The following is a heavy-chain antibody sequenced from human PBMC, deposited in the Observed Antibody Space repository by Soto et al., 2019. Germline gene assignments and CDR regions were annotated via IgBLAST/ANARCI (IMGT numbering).Heavy chain of an antibody. J-gene: IGHJ6*02. CDR1: GFTFRNYW. CDR2: INSDGSSA. CDR3: ARDRIPTGMDV. Sequence: GGSLRLSCAASGFTFRNYWMHWVRQAPGGGLVWVSRINSDGSSAYYADSVKGRFTISRDNSKNTLYLQMNSLRAEDTAVYYCARDRIPTGMDVWGQGTTVTVSS. V-gene: IGHV3-74*01.